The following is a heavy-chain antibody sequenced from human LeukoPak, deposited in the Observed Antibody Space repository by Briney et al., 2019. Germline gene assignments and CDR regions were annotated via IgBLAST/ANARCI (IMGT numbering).Heavy chain of an antibody. CDR3: ARGRGPFDY. Sequence: SETLSLICAVYGGSFSDYYWSWIRQHPGKGLEWIGYIYYSGSTYYNPSLKSRVTISVDTSKNQFSLKLSSVTAADTAVYYCARGRGPFDYWGQGTLVTVSS. V-gene: IGHV4-31*11. D-gene: IGHD3-10*01. CDR1: GGSFSDYY. CDR2: IYYSGST. J-gene: IGHJ4*02.